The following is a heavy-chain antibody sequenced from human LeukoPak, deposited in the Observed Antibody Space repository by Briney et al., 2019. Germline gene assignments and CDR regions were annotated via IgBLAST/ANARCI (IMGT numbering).Heavy chain of an antibody. J-gene: IGHJ2*01. CDR2: INHSGST. Sequence: PSETLSLTCAVYGGSFSGYYWSWIRQPPGKGLEWIGEINHSGSTNYNPSLKSRVTISVDTSKNQFSLKLSSVTAADTAVYYCARGGSIYSGYDYQYFDLRGRGTLVTVSS. CDR1: GGSFSGYY. D-gene: IGHD5-12*01. CDR3: ARGGSIYSGYDYQYFDL. V-gene: IGHV4-34*01.